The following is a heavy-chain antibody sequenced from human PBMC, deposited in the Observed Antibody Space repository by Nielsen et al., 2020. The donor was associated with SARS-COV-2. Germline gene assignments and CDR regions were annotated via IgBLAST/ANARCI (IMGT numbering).Heavy chain of an antibody. CDR3: ARAPITIFGVVIPQYFDY. J-gene: IGHJ4*02. Sequence: LRLSCAVSGGSISSDAYSWSWIRQPPGKGLEWIGYMYHGGTTYYNPSLRSRVTISVDSSKNHFSLNLTSVTAADTAVYYCARAPITIFGVVIPQYFDYWGQGTLVTVSS. CDR2: MYHGGTT. V-gene: IGHV4-30-2*01. CDR1: GGSISSDAYS. D-gene: IGHD3-3*01.